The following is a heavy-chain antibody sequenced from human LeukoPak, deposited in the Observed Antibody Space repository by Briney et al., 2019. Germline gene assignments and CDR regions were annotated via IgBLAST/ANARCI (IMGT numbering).Heavy chain of an antibody. D-gene: IGHD2-2*02. J-gene: IGHJ5*02. CDR1: GGTFSSYA. CDR2: VIPIFGTA. CDR3: AREGCSSTSCYTWVSNWFDP. V-gene: IGHV1-69*05. Sequence: SMKVSWKASGGTFSSYAISWVRQAPGQGLEWMGGVIPIFGTANYAQKFQGRVTITTDESTSTAYMELSSLRSEDTPVYYCAREGCSSTSCYTWVSNWFDPWGQGTLVTVSS.